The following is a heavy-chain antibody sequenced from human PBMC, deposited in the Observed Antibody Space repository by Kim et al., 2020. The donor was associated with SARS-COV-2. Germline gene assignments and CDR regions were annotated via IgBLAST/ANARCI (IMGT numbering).Heavy chain of an antibody. CDR3: ARDYYMAAAGTPGGY. Sequence: DSVNGRFTISRDNSKNTLYLQMNSLRAEDTAVYYCARDYYMAAAGTPGGYWGQGTLVTVSS. J-gene: IGHJ4*02. D-gene: IGHD6-13*01. V-gene: IGHV3-30*01.